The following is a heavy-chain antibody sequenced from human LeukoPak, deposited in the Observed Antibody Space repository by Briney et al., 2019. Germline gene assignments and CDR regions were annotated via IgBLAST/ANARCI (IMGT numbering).Heavy chain of an antibody. CDR3: AKTLQEWFPHYFDY. CDR1: GFPLRNSA. J-gene: IGHJ4*02. CDR2: ISGSGGSS. V-gene: IGHV3-23*01. D-gene: IGHD5-18*01. Sequence: GGSLRLSCAASGFPLRNSAVSWVRQAPGKGLEWVSGISGSGGSSYYADSVKGRFTITRDNSKNTLYLQMNGLRAEDTAVYYWAKTLQEWFPHYFDYWGQGTLVTVSS.